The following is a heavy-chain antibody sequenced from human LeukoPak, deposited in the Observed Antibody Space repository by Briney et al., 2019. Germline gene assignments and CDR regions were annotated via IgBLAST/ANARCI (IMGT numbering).Heavy chain of an antibody. J-gene: IGHJ4*02. CDR3: ALGRDGYKAVDY. D-gene: IGHD5-24*01. Sequence: SETLSLTCTASGGSISSYYWSWIRQPPGKGLEWIGYIYYSGSTNYNPSLKSRVTISVDTSKNQFSLKLSSVTAADTAVYYCALGRDGYKAVDYWGQGTLVTVSS. V-gene: IGHV4-59*01. CDR2: IYYSGST. CDR1: GGSISSYY.